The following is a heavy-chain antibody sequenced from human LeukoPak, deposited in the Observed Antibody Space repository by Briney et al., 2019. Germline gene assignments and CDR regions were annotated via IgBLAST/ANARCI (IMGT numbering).Heavy chain of an antibody. Sequence: ASVKVSCKASGYTFTGYYMHGVRQAPGQGLEWMGWINPNSGGTNYAQKFQGRVTMTSDTSISTAYMELSRLESDDTAVYYCARWPNRSGGSCYGMDVWGQGTTVTVSS. D-gene: IGHD2-15*01. CDR1: GYTFTGYY. V-gene: IGHV1-2*02. CDR2: INPNSGGT. CDR3: ARWPNRSGGSCYGMDV. J-gene: IGHJ6*02.